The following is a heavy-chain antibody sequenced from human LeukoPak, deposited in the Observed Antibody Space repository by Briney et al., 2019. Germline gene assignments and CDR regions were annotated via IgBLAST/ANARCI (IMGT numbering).Heavy chain of an antibody. J-gene: IGHJ4*02. CDR3: ARTRSGSYWD. D-gene: IGHD3-10*01. CDR2: IYYSGST. V-gene: IGHV4-59*01. Sequence: SETLSLTCTVSGGSISSYYWSWIRQPPGKGLEWIGYIYYSGSTNYNPSLKSRVTISVDTSKNQFSLKLSSVTAADTAVYYCARTRSGSYWDWGQETLVTVSS. CDR1: GGSISSYY.